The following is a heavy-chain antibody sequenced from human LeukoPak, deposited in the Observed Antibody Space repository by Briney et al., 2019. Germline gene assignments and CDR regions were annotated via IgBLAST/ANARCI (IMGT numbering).Heavy chain of an antibody. CDR1: GGSISSGGYY. J-gene: IGHJ6*04. D-gene: IGHD3-3*01. V-gene: IGHV4-30-2*01. CDR3: ARDRTIFGVVIPPDV. CDR2: IYHSGST. Sequence: PSETLSLTCTVSGGSISSGGYYWSWIRQPPGKGLEWIGYIYHSGSTYYNPSLKSRVTISVDRSKNQFSLKLSSVTAADTAVYYCARDRTIFGVVIPPDVWGKGTTVTVSS.